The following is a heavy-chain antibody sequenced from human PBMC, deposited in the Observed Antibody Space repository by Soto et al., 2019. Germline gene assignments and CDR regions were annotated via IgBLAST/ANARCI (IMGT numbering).Heavy chain of an antibody. CDR1: DFTSGGAW. Sequence: GGSLRLSSAAPDFTSGGAWITWVRLAPGKRLEWVGRIKSKADGGTTDFAALVKGRFAISRDDSKDMVYLQMNSLKTEDTAVYYVTTDFFFTLTPVRFDFWAHGTLVTVSS. CDR3: TTDFFFTLTPVRFDF. D-gene: IGHD2-2*01. V-gene: IGHV3-15*07. CDR2: IKSKADGGTT. J-gene: IGHJ4*01.